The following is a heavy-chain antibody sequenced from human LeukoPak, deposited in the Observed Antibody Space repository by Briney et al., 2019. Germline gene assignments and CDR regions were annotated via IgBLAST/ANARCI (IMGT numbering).Heavy chain of an antibody. CDR1: GYTFTSYA. V-gene: IGHV1-3*01. D-gene: IGHD6-13*01. J-gene: IGHJ6*04. Sequence: GASVKVSCKASGYTFTSYAMHWVRQAPGQRLEWMGWINAGNGNTKYSQKFQGRVTITRATSASTAYMELSSLRSEDTAVYYCARGASSSWYYYGMDVWGKGTTVTVSS. CDR2: INAGNGNT. CDR3: ARGASSSWYYYGMDV.